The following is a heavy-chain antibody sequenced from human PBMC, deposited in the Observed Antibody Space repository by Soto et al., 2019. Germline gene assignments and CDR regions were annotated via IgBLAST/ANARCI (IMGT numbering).Heavy chain of an antibody. CDR1: LGAIRIPDW. J-gene: IGHJ4*02. CDR2: IYHTGNT. V-gene: IGHV4-4*02. Sequence: SETLSLTCIVSLGAIRIPDWWTWVRQTPGKGLEWIVEIYHTGNTNYNPSLRSRATISVDMSKRQFSLNVTSVTAADTAIYYCARDLTYWGQGTLVTVSS. CDR3: ARDLTY.